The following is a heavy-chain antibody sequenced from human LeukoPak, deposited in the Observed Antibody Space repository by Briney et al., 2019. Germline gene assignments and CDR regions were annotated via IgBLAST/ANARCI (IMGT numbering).Heavy chain of an antibody. CDR3: EKGRAIAAAGLPDY. CDR2: ISWNSGSI. V-gene: IGHV3-9*01. Sequence: GRSLRLSCAASGFTFDDYAMHWVRQAPGKGLEWVSGISWNSGSIGYADSVKGRFTISRDNAKNSLYLQMNSLRAEDTALYYCEKGRAIAAAGLPDYWGRGTLVTVSS. J-gene: IGHJ4*02. CDR1: GFTFDDYA. D-gene: IGHD6-13*01.